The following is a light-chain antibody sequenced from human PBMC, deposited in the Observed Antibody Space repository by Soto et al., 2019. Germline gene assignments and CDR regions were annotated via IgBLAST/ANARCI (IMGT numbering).Light chain of an antibody. V-gene: IGKV3-15*01. J-gene: IGKJ1*01. Sequence: EVVMTQSPDTLSVSSGEKATLSCRASQSVSSRLAWYQQKPGQAPRLLMYAASARATGIPARFTGSGSGTEFTLTISSLQSEDSAVYYCHQYNDLPPTFGLGTNLEIK. CDR1: QSVSSR. CDR2: AAS. CDR3: HQYNDLPPT.